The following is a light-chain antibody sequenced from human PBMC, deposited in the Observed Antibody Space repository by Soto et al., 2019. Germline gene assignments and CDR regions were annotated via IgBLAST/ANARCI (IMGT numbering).Light chain of an antibody. CDR2: GAS. V-gene: IGKV3-20*01. Sequence: GTLSLSPGERATLSCRASRSVSSSYLAWYQQKPGQAPRLLIYGASSRATGIPDRFSGSGSGTDFTLTISRLEPEDFAVYYCQQYGSSQTFGQGTKVDIK. CDR1: RSVSSSY. CDR3: QQYGSSQT. J-gene: IGKJ1*01.